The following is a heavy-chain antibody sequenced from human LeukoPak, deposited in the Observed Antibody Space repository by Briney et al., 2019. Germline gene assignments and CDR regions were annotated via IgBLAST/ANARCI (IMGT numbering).Heavy chain of an antibody. V-gene: IGHV6-1*01. Sequence: SQTLSLTCAISGDSVSSNSAAWNWIRQSPSGGLEWLGRTYYRSKWYNDYAVSVKSRITINPDTSKNQFSLQLNSVTPEDTAVYYCAREASGDHDILAGYGYFAYWGQGTLVTVSS. CDR2: TYYRSKWYN. J-gene: IGHJ4*02. D-gene: IGHD3-9*01. CDR3: AREASGDHDILAGYGYFAY. CDR1: GDSVSSNSAA.